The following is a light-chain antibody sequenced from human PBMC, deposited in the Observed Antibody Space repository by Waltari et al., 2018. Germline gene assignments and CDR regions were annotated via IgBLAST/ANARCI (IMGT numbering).Light chain of an antibody. V-gene: IGKV3-20*01. CDR1: QSVPRDY. Sequence: EIVLTQSPGTLSLSPGERATLSCRASQSVPRDYLAWYHQKPGQAPRLLIYDASNRATGSPDRFSGSGSGTDFTLTISRLEPEDFALYYCQQYANSPLTFGGGTKVEIK. CDR3: QQYANSPLT. CDR2: DAS. J-gene: IGKJ4*01.